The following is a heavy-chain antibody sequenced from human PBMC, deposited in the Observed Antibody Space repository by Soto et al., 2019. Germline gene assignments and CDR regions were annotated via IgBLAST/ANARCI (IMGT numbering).Heavy chain of an antibody. J-gene: IGHJ4*02. CDR3: AKRFPYYFDY. V-gene: IGHV3-23*01. CDR1: GFTFSNNA. CDR2: ITSGGTT. D-gene: IGHD3-10*01. Sequence: GGSLRLSCAASGFTFSNNAMSWVRQAPGKGLEWVSAITSGGTTFYADSVKGRFTISRDTSKNTLYPQMNSLRAEDAAIYYCAKRFPYYFDYWGQGTLVTVSS.